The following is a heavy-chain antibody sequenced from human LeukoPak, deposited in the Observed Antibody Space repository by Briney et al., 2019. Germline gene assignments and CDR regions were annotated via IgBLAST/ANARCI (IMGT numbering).Heavy chain of an antibody. CDR2: ISPSADST. CDR1: GFTFSNYA. Sequence: GGSLRLSCAASGFTFSNYAMSWVREAPGKGLEWVSAISPSADSTSYADSVKGRFAISRDNSKNTLYLQMDSLRAEDTAVYYCAKRESSSSWYNYFDYWGQGTLVTVSS. CDR3: AKRESSSSWYNYFDY. V-gene: IGHV3-23*01. J-gene: IGHJ4*02. D-gene: IGHD6-13*01.